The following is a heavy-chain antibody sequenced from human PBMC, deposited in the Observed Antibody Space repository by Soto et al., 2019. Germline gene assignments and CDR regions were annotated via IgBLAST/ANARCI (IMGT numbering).Heavy chain of an antibody. J-gene: IGHJ4*02. D-gene: IGHD1-26*01. CDR3: ARREIQGPIDY. CDR1: YFGTYY. Sequence: SETLSLTCTGAYFGTYYWSWIRQPPGKGLEWVGYIYSSEHFKYNPSLKSRLTLSVDPSKNQFSLKLTSVTAADTAVYYCARREIQGPIDYWGQGTLVTVSS. V-gene: IGHV4-59*01. CDR2: IYSSEHF.